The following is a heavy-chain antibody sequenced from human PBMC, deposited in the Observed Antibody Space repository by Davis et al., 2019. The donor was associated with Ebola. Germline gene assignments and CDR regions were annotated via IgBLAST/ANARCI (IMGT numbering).Heavy chain of an antibody. Sequence: PGGSLTLSCAASGFTFSSYWMHWVRQAPGKGLAWVSYISSSSSYTNYADSVKGRFTVARENSKNTLHLQMNSLRAEDTGVYYCVRGAPYSSGWYWRYEYGMDVWGKGTTVTVSS. J-gene: IGHJ6*04. CDR3: VRGAPYSSGWYWRYEYGMDV. V-gene: IGHV3-21*05. D-gene: IGHD6-19*01. CDR1: GFTFSSYW. CDR2: ISSSSSYT.